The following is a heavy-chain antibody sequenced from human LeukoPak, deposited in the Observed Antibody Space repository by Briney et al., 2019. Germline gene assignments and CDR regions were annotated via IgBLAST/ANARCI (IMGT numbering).Heavy chain of an antibody. CDR1: GLTFSSYT. J-gene: IGHJ3*02. Sequence: GGSLRLSCAPSGLTFSSYTMNWVRQAAGKGGEGVSSISRGGTYKYYAHSVKGRFNISRDNAQNSLYLQMNSLRAEDSSVYYCARPTTVTTISADAFDIWGQGTMVTVSS. V-gene: IGHV3-21*01. D-gene: IGHD4-17*01. CDR3: ARPTTVTTISADAFDI. CDR2: ISRGGTYK.